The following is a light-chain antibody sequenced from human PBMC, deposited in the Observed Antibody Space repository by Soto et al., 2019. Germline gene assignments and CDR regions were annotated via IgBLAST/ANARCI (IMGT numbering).Light chain of an antibody. CDR3: QHYNSYSEA. Sequence: IHMTQSPSTLSGSVGDSVTITCRASQTISSWLAWYQQKQGKAPKVLIYKASTLKSGVPSRFSGSGYGTEFNLTISSLQTDDFATYYCQHYNSYSEAFGQGTKVDIK. J-gene: IGKJ1*01. CDR2: KAS. V-gene: IGKV1-5*03. CDR1: QTISSW.